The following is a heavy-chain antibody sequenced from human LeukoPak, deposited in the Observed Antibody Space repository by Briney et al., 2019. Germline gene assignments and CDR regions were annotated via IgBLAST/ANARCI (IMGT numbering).Heavy chain of an antibody. V-gene: IGHV3-7*01. Sequence: PGGSLRLSCAASGFTFSSYWMSWVRQAPGKGLEWVANIKQDGSEKYYVDSVKGRFTISRDNAKNSLYLQMNSLRVEDTAVYYCARAHPTYYYDSSGSFYFDYWGQGTLVTVSS. CDR2: IKQDGSEK. CDR3: ARAHPTYYYDSSGSFYFDY. D-gene: IGHD3-22*01. J-gene: IGHJ4*02. CDR1: GFTFSSYW.